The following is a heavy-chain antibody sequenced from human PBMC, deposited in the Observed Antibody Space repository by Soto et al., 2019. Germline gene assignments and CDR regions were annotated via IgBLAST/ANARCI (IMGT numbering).Heavy chain of an antibody. D-gene: IGHD1-26*01. CDR3: ARLRWETEDNWFDP. CDR2: IYHSGST. Sequence: LSLTCTVSGDSISSVDHYWSWIRQPPGKGLEWMGYIYHSGSTHYNPSLNSRLTISIDTSTNRFSLNLTSVTAADTAVYFCARLRWETEDNWFDPWGQGALVTVSS. CDR1: GDSISSVDHY. V-gene: IGHV4-30-4*01. J-gene: IGHJ5*02.